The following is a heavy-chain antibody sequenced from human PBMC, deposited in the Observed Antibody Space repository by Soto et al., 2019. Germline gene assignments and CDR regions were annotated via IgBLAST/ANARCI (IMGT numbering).Heavy chain of an antibody. CDR3: ARGLGYGFYYYYYGMDV. D-gene: IGHD3-16*01. CDR1: GGSISCGDFY. CDR2: VYYRGST. V-gene: IGHV4-30-4*01. Sequence: PSETLSLTCTVSGGSISCGDFYWSWIRQPPGKGLEWIGYVYYRGSTHYNPSHKSRVTISVDTSKNQFSLKLSSVTAADTAVYYCARGLGYGFYYYYYGMDVWGQGTTVTVSS. J-gene: IGHJ6*02.